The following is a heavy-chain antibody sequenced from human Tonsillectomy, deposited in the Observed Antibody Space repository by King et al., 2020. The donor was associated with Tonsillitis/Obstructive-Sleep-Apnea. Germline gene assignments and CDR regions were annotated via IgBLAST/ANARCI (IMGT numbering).Heavy chain of an antibody. Sequence: VQLVESGGGVVQPGRSLRLSCAASGFTFSSYAMHWVRQAPGKGLEWVAVISYDGSNKYYADSVKGRFTISRDNSKNTLYLQMNSLRAEDTAVYYCAREFQRELLQGGTFDYLGQGTLVTVAS. D-gene: IGHD1-26*01. CDR1: GFTFSSYA. CDR3: AREFQRELLQGGTFDY. J-gene: IGHJ4*02. V-gene: IGHV3-30*04. CDR2: ISYDGSNK.